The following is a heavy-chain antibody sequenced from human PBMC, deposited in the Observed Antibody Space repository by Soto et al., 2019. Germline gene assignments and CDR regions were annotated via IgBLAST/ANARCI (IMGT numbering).Heavy chain of an antibody. D-gene: IGHD2-2*01. CDR1: GGSVSSGSYY. Sequence: QVQLQESGPGLVKPSETLSLTCTVSGGSVSSGSYYWSWIRQPPGKGLEWIGYIYYSGSTNYNPSLKSRVTISVDTSKNQFSLKLSSVTAADTAGYYCARAFGSTMPSGYWGQGTLVSVSS. V-gene: IGHV4-61*01. J-gene: IGHJ4*02. CDR3: ARAFGSTMPSGY. CDR2: IYYSGST.